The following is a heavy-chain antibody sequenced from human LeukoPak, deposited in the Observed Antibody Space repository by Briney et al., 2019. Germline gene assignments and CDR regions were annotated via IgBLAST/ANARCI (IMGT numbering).Heavy chain of an antibody. D-gene: IGHD1-26*01. J-gene: IGHJ4*02. V-gene: IGHV3-73*01. CDR2: IRSKANSYAT. CDR3: TYGSIPAFDY. Sequence: GGSLRLSCAASGFTFSGSAMHWVRQASGKGLEWVGRIRSKANSYATAYAAWVKGRFTISRDDSKNTAYLQMNSLKTDDTAVYYCTYGSIPAFDYWGQGTLVTVSS. CDR1: GFTFSGSA.